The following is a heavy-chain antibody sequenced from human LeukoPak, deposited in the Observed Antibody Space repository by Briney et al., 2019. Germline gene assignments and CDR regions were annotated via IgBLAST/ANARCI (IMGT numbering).Heavy chain of an antibody. CDR2: ISAYNGNT. Sequence: ASVKVSCKASGYTFTSYGISWVRQAPGQGLEWMGWISAYNGNTNYAQKLQGRVTMTTDTSTSTAYMELRSLRSDDTAVYYCAREEGQWLAPWDAFDIWGQGTMVTVSS. V-gene: IGHV1-18*01. CDR3: AREEGQWLAPWDAFDI. D-gene: IGHD6-19*01. CDR1: GYTFTSYG. J-gene: IGHJ3*02.